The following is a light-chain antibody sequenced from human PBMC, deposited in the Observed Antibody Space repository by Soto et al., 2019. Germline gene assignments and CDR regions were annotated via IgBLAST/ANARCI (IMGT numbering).Light chain of an antibody. CDR3: QQYDSYPLS. CDR2: KAS. V-gene: IGKV1-5*03. J-gene: IGKJ4*02. CDR1: QSISSW. Sequence: DIQRTQSPSTLSASVGDRVTITCRASQSISSWLAWYQHKPAKAPNLQIYKASSLESGVPSRFSGSGSRTDFTLTVSSLQPDDLGTYYCQQYDSYPLSFGGGTKVEIK.